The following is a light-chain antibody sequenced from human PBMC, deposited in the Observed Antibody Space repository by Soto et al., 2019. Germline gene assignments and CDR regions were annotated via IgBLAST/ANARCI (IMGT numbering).Light chain of an antibody. V-gene: IGKV1-33*01. CDR2: DAS. J-gene: IGKJ4*01. CDR3: QQYDNLPPG. Sequence: DIQMTQSPSSLSASVGDRVTITCQASQDISNYLNWYQQKPGKAPKHLIYDASNLETGVPSRFSGSGSGTDFTFTISSLQPEDIATYYCQQYDNLPPGFGGGTKVEIK. CDR1: QDISNY.